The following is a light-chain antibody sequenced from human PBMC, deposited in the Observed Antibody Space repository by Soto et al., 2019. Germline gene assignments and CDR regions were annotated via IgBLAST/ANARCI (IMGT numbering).Light chain of an antibody. CDR3: CSSAVSFSYV. CDR1: SSDVGGYNY. V-gene: IGLV2-11*01. CDR2: DVS. Sequence: QSALTQPSSVSGSPGQSVTISCTATSSDVGGYNYVSWYQQHPGKAPKLMIYDVSKRPSGVPDRFSGSKSGNTASLTISGLQAEDEADYYCCSSAVSFSYVFGTGTKLTVL. J-gene: IGLJ1*01.